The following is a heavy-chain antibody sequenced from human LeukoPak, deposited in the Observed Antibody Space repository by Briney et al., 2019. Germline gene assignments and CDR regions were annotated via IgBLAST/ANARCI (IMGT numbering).Heavy chain of an antibody. J-gene: IGHJ4*02. V-gene: IGHV4-34*01. CDR3: ARGPSLYSSGWYSSEDY. Sequence: PSETLSLTCAVSVGSFSGYYWSWIRQPPGKGLEWVGEINHSGSPIYNPSLKSRVTISVDTSKNQFSLKLSSVTAADTAVYYCARGPSLYSSGWYSSEDYWGQGTLVTVSS. CDR1: VGSFSGYY. CDR2: INHSGSP. D-gene: IGHD6-19*01.